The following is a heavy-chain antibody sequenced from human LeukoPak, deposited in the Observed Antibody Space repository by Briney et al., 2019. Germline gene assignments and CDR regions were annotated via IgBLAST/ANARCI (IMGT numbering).Heavy chain of an antibody. CDR2: INEGGSST. CDR3: TRYTFGTRDS. J-gene: IGHJ4*02. D-gene: IGHD1-1*01. CDR1: GYPFSSYW. Sequence: PGGSLRLSCAGSGYPFSSYWMHWVRQVPGKGLVWVSRINEGGSSTSYAGSVRGRFTISRDNAKNTLYLQMNSLRAEDTAVYYCTRYTFGTRDSWGQGTLVTVSS. V-gene: IGHV3-74*01.